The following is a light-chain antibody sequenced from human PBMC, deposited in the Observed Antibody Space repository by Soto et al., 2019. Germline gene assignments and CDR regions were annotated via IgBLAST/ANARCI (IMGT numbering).Light chain of an antibody. CDR2: GAS. V-gene: IGKV3-20*01. CDR3: QQDYTSSWT. J-gene: IGKJ1*01. CDR1: QTVNSIY. Sequence: EIVLTQSPGTLSLYRGERATLSCRASQTVNSIYFAWYQRKPGQAPRLLIDGASNSATGIPDRFSGSGSGTDFTLTISRLEAEDFGVYYCQQDYTSSWTFGQGTKVDIK.